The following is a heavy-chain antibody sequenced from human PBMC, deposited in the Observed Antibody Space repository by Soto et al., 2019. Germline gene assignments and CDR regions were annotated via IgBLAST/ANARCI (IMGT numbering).Heavy chain of an antibody. CDR1: GGSISSYY. V-gene: IGHV4-59*01. CDR2: IYYSGST. D-gene: IGHD3-9*01. CDR3: ARADSDWSQPLFDY. Sequence: SETLSLTCTVSGGSISSYYWSWIRQPPGKGLEWIGYIYYSGSTNYNPSLKSRVTISVDTSKNQFSLKLSSVTAADTAVYYCARADSDWSQPLFDYWGQGTLVASPQ. J-gene: IGHJ4*02.